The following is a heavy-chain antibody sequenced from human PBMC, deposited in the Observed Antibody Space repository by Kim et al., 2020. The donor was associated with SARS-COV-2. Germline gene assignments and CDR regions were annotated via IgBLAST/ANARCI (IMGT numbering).Heavy chain of an antibody. CDR3: AKGDRPIAVAVPLDY. Sequence: DSWTGRFTTSRDNSKNTLYLQMNSLRAEDTAVYYCAKGDRPIAVAVPLDYWGQGTLVTVSS. J-gene: IGHJ4*02. D-gene: IGHD6-19*01. V-gene: IGHV3-23*01.